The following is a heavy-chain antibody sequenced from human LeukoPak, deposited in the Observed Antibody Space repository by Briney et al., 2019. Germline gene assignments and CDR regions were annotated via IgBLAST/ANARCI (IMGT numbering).Heavy chain of an antibody. J-gene: IGHJ4*02. CDR3: ARAPQGGLLFDY. V-gene: IGHV4-31*11. CDR2: IYYSGST. D-gene: IGHD3-10*01. CDR1: GGSFSGYY. Sequence: SETLSLTCAVYGGSFSGYYWSWIRQHPGKGLEWIGYIYYSGSTYYNPSLKSRVTISVDTSKNQFSLKLSSVTAADTAVYYCARAPQGGLLFDYWGQGTLVTVSS.